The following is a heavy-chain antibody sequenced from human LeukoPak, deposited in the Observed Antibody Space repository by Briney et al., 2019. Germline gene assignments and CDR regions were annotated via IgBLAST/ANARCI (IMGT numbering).Heavy chain of an antibody. CDR2: IYSAGST. V-gene: IGHV3-66*01. Sequence: GGSLRLSCAASGFTVSSSYMSWVREAPGKGLEWVSLIYSAGSTYYADSVKGRFTISRDNSKNTLYLQMNSLRAEDTAVYYCARKTPRFGDYDYWGQGTLVTVSS. CDR1: GFTVSSSY. CDR3: ARKTPRFGDYDY. D-gene: IGHD2-15*01. J-gene: IGHJ4*02.